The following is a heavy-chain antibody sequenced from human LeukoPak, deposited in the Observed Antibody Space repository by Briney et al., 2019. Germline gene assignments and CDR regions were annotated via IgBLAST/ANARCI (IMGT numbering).Heavy chain of an antibody. V-gene: IGHV3-33*01. D-gene: IGHD6-19*01. CDR1: GFTFSSYG. CDR2: IWYDGSSK. CDR3: ARDGYSSGWNWFDP. Sequence: GGSLRLSCAASGFTFSSYGMHWVRQAPGKGLEWVAVIWYDGSSKYYADSVKGRFTISRDNSKNTLYLRMNSLRAEDTAMYYCARDGYSSGWNWFDPWGQGTLVTVSS. J-gene: IGHJ5*02.